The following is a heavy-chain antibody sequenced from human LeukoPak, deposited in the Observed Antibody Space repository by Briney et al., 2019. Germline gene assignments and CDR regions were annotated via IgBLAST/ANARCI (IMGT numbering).Heavy chain of an antibody. Sequence: GGSLRLSCAASGFIFRNYAMSWVRQAPGKGLEWVSAITCSGDTTYYADSVKGRFTISRDNSKNTLYVEMNTRRAEDTAVYYCAKWGDYDILAGYYVSDFWGQGTLVTVSS. CDR3: AKWGDYDILAGYYVSDF. J-gene: IGHJ4*02. D-gene: IGHD3-9*01. V-gene: IGHV3-23*01. CDR2: ITCSGDTT. CDR1: GFIFRNYA.